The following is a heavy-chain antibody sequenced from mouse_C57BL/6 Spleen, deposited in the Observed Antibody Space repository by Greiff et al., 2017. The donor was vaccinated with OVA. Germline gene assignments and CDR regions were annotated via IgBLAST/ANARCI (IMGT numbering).Heavy chain of an antibody. V-gene: IGHV1-69*01. CDR1: GYTFTSYW. Sequence: VQLQQPGAELVMPGASVKLSCKASGYTFTSYWMHWVKQRPGQGLAWIGEIDPSDSYTNYNQKFKGKSTLTVDKSSSTAYMQLSSLTSEDSAVYYCATTTVVPAWGQGTLVTVSA. CDR3: ATTTVVPA. J-gene: IGHJ3*01. D-gene: IGHD1-1*01. CDR2: IDPSDSYT.